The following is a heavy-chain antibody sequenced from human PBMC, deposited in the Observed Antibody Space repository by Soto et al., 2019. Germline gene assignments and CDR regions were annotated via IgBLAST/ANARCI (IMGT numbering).Heavy chain of an antibody. D-gene: IGHD2-21*01. CDR1: GGAISTSDW. CDR3: AHFSDLEWFDP. V-gene: IGHV4-4*02. CDR2: IDHTGSI. J-gene: IGHJ5*02. Sequence: SETLSLTCAVSGGAISTSDWWSWVRQPPGKGLEWIGEIDHTGSINHNPSLKSRVTISVDTSKNQFSLKLSSLTAADTAVYYCAHFSDLEWFDPWGQGTLVTVSS.